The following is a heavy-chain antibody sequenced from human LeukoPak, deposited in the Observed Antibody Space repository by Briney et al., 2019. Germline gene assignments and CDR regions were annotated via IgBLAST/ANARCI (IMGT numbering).Heavy chain of an antibody. CDR3: ARQNDFRLDY. D-gene: IGHD3-3*01. Sequence: GESLKISCKDSGYTFSSYWIGWVRQMPGKGLEWMGIIYPGDSDTRYSPSLQGQVTISVDTSIGTAYLQWSSLKASDTAIYYCARQNDFRLDYWGQGTLVTVSS. V-gene: IGHV5-51*01. CDR1: GYTFSSYW. J-gene: IGHJ4*02. CDR2: IYPGDSDT.